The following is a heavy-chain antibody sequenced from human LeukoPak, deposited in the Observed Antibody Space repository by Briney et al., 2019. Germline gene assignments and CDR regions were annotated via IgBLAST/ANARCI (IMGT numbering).Heavy chain of an antibody. Sequence: GGSLRLSCAASGFTFSSSAMSWVRQAPGKGLEWVSAISNNGGYTYYADSVQGRFTISRDNAKNSLYLQMNSLRAEDTAVYYCATPLDYYDRSDSHQGGDWGQGTLVTVSS. D-gene: IGHD3-22*01. V-gene: IGHV3-23*01. J-gene: IGHJ4*02. CDR1: GFTFSSSA. CDR3: ATPLDYYDRSDSHQGGD. CDR2: ISNNGGYT.